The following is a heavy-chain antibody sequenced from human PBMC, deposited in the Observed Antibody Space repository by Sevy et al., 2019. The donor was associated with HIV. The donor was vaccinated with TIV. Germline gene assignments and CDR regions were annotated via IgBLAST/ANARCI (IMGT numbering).Heavy chain of an antibody. V-gene: IGHV4-39*02. Sequence: SETLSLTCTVSGGSITSSSYYWAWLRQPPGKGLEWIGSIYYTGSTYYKPSLMSRITISADRSKNHFSLKLTSVTAADTAVYYCARPSSLYYHYAMDVWGQGTAVTVS. J-gene: IGHJ6*02. CDR2: IYYTGST. CDR3: ARPSSLYYHYAMDV. CDR1: GGSITSSSYY.